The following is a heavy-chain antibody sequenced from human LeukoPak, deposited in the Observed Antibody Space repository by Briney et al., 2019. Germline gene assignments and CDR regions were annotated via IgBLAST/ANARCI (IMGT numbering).Heavy chain of an antibody. Sequence: GESLKISCEGSGYRFTSYWIAWVRQMPGKGLEWMGVIYPGDSDTRYSPSFQGQVSISADKSISTAYLQWSSLKGSATAMYYCARRGFQQYDTTGNGFVYSGQGTQVT. CDR1: GYRFTSYW. D-gene: IGHD3-22*01. J-gene: IGHJ4*02. V-gene: IGHV5-51*01. CDR3: ARRGFQQYDTTGNGFVY. CDR2: IYPGDSDT.